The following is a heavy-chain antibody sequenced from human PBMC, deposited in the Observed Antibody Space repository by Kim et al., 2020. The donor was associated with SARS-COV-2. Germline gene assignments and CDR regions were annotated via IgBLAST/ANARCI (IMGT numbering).Heavy chain of an antibody. CDR3: ARGSLSSDFHYGLAV. Sequence: AESVRGRFTISRDNSKNSRWLQMNSLRAEDTATYYCARGSLSSDFHYGLAVWGQGTTVTVSS. J-gene: IGHJ6*02. D-gene: IGHD3-3*01. V-gene: IGHV3-23*01.